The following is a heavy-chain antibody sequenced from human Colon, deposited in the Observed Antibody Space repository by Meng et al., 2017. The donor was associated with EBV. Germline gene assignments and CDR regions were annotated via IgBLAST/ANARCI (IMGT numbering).Heavy chain of an antibody. Sequence: AVMRPPEALAHAACISGGSISAFYWSRGRQPPRKGLEWIGEIIHIESTSSIQSHKSQVTMTIDTSKTQFSLKLRSVTAADKDVYYCARGGGNYYIDYWGQGILVTVSS. V-gene: IGHV4-34*01. D-gene: IGHD1-26*01. CDR1: GGSISAFY. J-gene: IGHJ4*02. CDR2: IIHIEST. CDR3: ARGGGNYYIDY.